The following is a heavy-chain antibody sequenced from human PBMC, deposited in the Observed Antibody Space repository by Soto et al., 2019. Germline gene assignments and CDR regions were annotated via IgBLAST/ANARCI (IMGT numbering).Heavy chain of an antibody. CDR1: GFTFSSYS. Sequence: GSLRLSCAASGFTFSSYSMNWVRQAPGKGLEWVSSISSSSSYIYYADSVKGRFTISRDNAKNSLYLQMNSLRAEDTAVYYCARDKLGSAGYGDYVGNYYYGMDVWGQGTTVTVSS. CDR3: ARDKLGSAGYGDYVGNYYYGMDV. V-gene: IGHV3-21*01. D-gene: IGHD4-17*01. CDR2: ISSSSSYI. J-gene: IGHJ6*02.